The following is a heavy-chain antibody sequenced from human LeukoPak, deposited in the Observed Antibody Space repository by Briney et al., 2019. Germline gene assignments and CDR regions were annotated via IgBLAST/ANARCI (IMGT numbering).Heavy chain of an antibody. V-gene: IGHV4-39*07. D-gene: IGHD6-6*01. CDR1: GGSISSSSYY. Sequence: PSETLSLTCTVSGGSISSSSYYWSWIRQPPGKGLEWIGEINHSGSTNYNPSLKSRVTISVDTSKNQFSLKLSPVTAADTAVYYCARGGQLVVFWGQGTLVTVSS. CDR3: ARGGQLVVF. J-gene: IGHJ4*02. CDR2: INHSGST.